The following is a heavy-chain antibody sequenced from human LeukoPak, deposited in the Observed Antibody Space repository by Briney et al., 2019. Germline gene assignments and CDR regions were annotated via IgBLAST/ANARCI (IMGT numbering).Heavy chain of an antibody. CDR1: GGSFSGYY. V-gene: IGHV4-34*01. CDR2: VNHSGST. Sequence: SETLSLTCAVYGGSFSGYYWSWIRQPPGKGLEWIGEVNHSGSTNYNPSLKSRVTISVDTSKNQFSLKLSSETAADTAVYYCAREFTIFGVVTELAHGMDVWGQGTTVTVSS. D-gene: IGHD3-3*01. J-gene: IGHJ6*02. CDR3: AREFTIFGVVTELAHGMDV.